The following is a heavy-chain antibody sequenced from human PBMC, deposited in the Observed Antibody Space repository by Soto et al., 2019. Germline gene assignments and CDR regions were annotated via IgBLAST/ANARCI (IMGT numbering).Heavy chain of an antibody. CDR1: GFTFSSYA. J-gene: IGHJ4*02. CDR2: ISGSGGST. D-gene: IGHD3-22*01. V-gene: IGHV3-23*01. CDR3: ARTVYYYDSRGYYSY. Sequence: EVQLLESGGGLVQPGGSLRLSCAASGFTFSSYAMSWVRQAPGKGLEWVSRISGSGGSTYYADSVKGRFTISRDNSKNTLYLQMNNLRAEDTAVYYCARTVYYYDSRGYYSYWGQGTLVSVSS.